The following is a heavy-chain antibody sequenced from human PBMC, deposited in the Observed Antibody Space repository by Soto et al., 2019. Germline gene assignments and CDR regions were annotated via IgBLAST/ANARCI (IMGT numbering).Heavy chain of an antibody. Sequence: EVQLVESGGGLVKPGGSHRLSCAASGFTFSNAWMSWVRQAPGKGLEWVGRIKRNTDGGTTDYAAPVQGRFTISRDDSKDTLYLETASMQTEETAVYYCAAGMTAVSGGFDYWGQGTLVTVSS. D-gene: IGHD4-17*01. J-gene: IGHJ4*02. CDR2: IKRNTDGGTT. CDR3: AAGMTAVSGGFDY. V-gene: IGHV3-15*01. CDR1: GFTFSNAW.